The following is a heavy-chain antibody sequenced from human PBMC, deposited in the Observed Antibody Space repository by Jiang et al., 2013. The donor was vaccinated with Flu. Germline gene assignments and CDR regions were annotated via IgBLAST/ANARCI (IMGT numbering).Heavy chain of an antibody. D-gene: IGHD1-26*01. CDR2: INPSGGST. Sequence: GQGLEWMGIINPSGGSTSYAQKFQGRVTMTRDTSTSTVYMELSSLRSEDTAVYYCARDGPMGATTSYYYYGMDVWGQGTTVTVSS. CDR3: ARDGPMGATTSYYYYGMDV. V-gene: IGHV1-46*01. J-gene: IGHJ6*02.